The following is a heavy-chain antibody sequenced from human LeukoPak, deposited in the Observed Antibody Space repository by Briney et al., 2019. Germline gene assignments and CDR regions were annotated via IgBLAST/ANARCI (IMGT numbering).Heavy chain of an antibody. CDR1: GGSISSGDYY. Sequence: SETLSLTCTVSGGSISSGDYYWSWIRQPPGKGLEWIGYIYHSGSTYYNPSLKSRVTISVDGSKNQFSLKLSSVTAADTAVYYCASTELDKNWFDPWGQGTLVTVSS. CDR2: IYHSGST. V-gene: IGHV4-30-2*01. D-gene: IGHD1-1*01. J-gene: IGHJ5*02. CDR3: ASTELDKNWFDP.